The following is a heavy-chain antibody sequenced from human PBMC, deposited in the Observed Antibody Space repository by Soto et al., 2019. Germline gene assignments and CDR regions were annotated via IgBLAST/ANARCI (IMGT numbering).Heavy chain of an antibody. Sequence: EVKLVETGGGVVRPGGSLRLSCAASGFTFDHYGMTWVRQAPGRSLEWVAGVNWNSVTTGYGDAVKGRFTAHRDNAKNSLYLEISSLRIEDTAIYYCARGLDAFDLWGQGTWVIVSS. J-gene: IGHJ3*01. CDR2: VNWNSVTT. CDR1: GFTFDHYG. V-gene: IGHV3-20*04. CDR3: ARGLDAFDL.